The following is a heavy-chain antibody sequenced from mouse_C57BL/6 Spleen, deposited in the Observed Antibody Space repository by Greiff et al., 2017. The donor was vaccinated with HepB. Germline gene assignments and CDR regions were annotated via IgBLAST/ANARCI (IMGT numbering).Heavy chain of an antibody. Sequence: QVQLKESGAELVRPGTSVKVSCKASGYAFTNYLIEWVKQRPGQGLEWIGVINPGSGGTNYNEKFKGKATLTADKSSSTAYMQLSSLTSEDSAVYFCARTYDGYYEANAMDYWGQGTSVTVSS. D-gene: IGHD2-3*01. CDR2: INPGSGGT. CDR1: GYAFTNYL. J-gene: IGHJ4*01. V-gene: IGHV1-54*01. CDR3: ARTYDGYYEANAMDY.